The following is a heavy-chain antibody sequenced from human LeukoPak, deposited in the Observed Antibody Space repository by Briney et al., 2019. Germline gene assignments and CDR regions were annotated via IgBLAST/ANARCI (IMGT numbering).Heavy chain of an antibody. CDR3: ITPLPYSAQ. CDR1: GFTFSNAY. V-gene: IGHV3-15*07. CDR2: IKPKTDGETT. J-gene: IGHJ4*02. D-gene: IGHD2-21*01. Sequence: GGSLRLSCAASGFTFSNAYMNWVRQAPGKGLEWIGRIKPKTDGETTEYAAPVKGRFSISRDDSKNMLYLQMNSLKTEDTAVYYCITPLPYSAQGGQGTQVTVSS.